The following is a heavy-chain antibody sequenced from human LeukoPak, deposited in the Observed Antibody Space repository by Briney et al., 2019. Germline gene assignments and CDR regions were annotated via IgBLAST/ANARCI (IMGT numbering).Heavy chain of an antibody. Sequence: PSQTLSLTCAVSGGSISSGGYSWSWIRQPPGKGLEWIGYIYHSGSTYYNPSLKSRITISVDRSKNQFSLKLSSVTAADTAVYYCARGAYGSGSYFFDYWGQGTLVTVSS. CDR2: IYHSGST. CDR1: GGSISSGGYS. J-gene: IGHJ4*02. D-gene: IGHD3-10*01. CDR3: ARGAYGSGSYFFDY. V-gene: IGHV4-30-2*01.